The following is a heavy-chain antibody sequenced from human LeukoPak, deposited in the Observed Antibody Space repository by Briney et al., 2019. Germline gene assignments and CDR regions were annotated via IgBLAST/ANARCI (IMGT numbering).Heavy chain of an antibody. CDR3: ARQFRNSRGYYSFYFDY. Sequence: GESLKISLKGPGYRFTTYWIGRVRPMPRKGLEWMGIFYPGDSNTRYSPSFQGQVTISADKSISIAFLQWSSLKAADTAMYYCARQFRNSRGYYSFYFDYWGQGTLVTVSS. J-gene: IGHJ4*02. CDR1: GYRFTTYW. D-gene: IGHD3-22*01. V-gene: IGHV5-51*01. CDR2: FYPGDSNT.